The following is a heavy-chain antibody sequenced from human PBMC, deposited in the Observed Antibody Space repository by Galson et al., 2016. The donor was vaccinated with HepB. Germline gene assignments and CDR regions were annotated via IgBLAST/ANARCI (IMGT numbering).Heavy chain of an antibody. CDR1: GYSFTSYW. V-gene: IGHV5-10-1*01. J-gene: IGHJ6*02. D-gene: IGHD3-9*01. Sequence: QSGAEVKKPGESLRISCKGSGYSFTSYWISWVRQMPGKGLEWVGRIDPNDSYASYSPSFQGHVTISADKSINTAYLQWSSLKASDTAMYYCARHYYYILTGYCTLRCLDVWGQGTTVTVSS. CDR2: IDPNDSYA. CDR3: ARHYYYILTGYCTLRCLDV.